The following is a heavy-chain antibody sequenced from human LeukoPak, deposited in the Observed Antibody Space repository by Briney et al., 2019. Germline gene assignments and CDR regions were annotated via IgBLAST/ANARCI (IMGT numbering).Heavy chain of an antibody. V-gene: IGHV3-74*01. CDR2: ISSDGSIT. CDR3: GRGFALVPAGIPDY. Sequence: GGSLRLSCAASGFTFSNYWMHWVRQAPGEGLGWVSRISSDGSITTYADSVKGRFTISRDNAKNTLYLQMNSLRAADTAIYYCGRGFALVPAGIPDYWGQGILVTVSS. J-gene: IGHJ4*02. CDR1: GFTFSNYW. D-gene: IGHD2-2*01.